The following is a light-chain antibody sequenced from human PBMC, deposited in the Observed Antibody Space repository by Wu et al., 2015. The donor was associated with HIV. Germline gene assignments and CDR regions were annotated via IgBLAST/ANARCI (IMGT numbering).Light chain of an antibody. CDR3: QHYHNWPPWT. V-gene: IGKV3-15*01. Sequence: EVVMTQSPATPSVSPGERATLSCRTSQSVSNSLAWYQHKPGQGPRLLIYGSFTRASGTPARFSGSGSGTEFTLTISDIQSEDFAVYYCQHYHNWPPWTFGQGTKVEMK. CDR2: GSF. CDR1: QSVSNS. J-gene: IGKJ1*01.